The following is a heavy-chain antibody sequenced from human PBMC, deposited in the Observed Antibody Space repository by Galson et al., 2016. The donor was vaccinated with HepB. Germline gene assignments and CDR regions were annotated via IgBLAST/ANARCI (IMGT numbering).Heavy chain of an antibody. D-gene: IGHD3-22*01. CDR2: IGTEGNT. V-gene: IGHV3-13*01. Sequence: SLRLSCAASGFTFSAYDMHWVRQATGQGLEWVSLIGTEGNTYYAGSVTGRFTISRDNAENSLYLQMNSLRAGDTAVYYCAGVYYDRSIQDHYGMDVWGLGTTVTVSS. J-gene: IGHJ6*02. CDR3: AGVYYDRSIQDHYGMDV. CDR1: GFTFSAYD.